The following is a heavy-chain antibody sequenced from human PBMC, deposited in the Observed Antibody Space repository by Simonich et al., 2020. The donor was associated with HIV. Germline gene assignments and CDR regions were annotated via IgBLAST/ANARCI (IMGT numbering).Heavy chain of an antibody. CDR2: NNHSAST. CDR1: GGSFSGYY. J-gene: IGHJ4*02. V-gene: IGHV4-34*01. D-gene: IGHD3-22*01. CDR3: ARVVEGGYYYDSGGYHPTPYYFDS. Sequence: QVQLQQWGAGLLKPSETLSLTCAVYGGSFSGYYWSWIRPPPGTGLEWIGENNHSASTTSHPTPKSRVTITIDTSKKQFALKLSFVTAADTAVYHCARVVEGGYYYDSGGYHPTPYYFDSWGQGTLVTVSS.